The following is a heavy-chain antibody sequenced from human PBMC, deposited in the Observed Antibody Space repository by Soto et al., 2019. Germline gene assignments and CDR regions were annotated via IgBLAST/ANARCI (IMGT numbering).Heavy chain of an antibody. CDR1: GFTFSSYN. J-gene: IGHJ6*02. Sequence: QVQLVESGGGVVQPGRSLRLSCAASGFTFSSYNIHWVRQAPGKGLEWVAVIWYDGSNKYFADSVKGRFTISRDNSKNTLYLQMNSLRAEDTAVYYCARDFVVGYHGMDVWGQGTTVTVSS. V-gene: IGHV3-33*01. D-gene: IGHD2-15*01. CDR3: ARDFVVGYHGMDV. CDR2: IWYDGSNK.